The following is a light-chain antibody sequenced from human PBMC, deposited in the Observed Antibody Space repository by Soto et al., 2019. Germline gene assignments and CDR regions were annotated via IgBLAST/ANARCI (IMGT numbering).Light chain of an antibody. Sequence: DIQGTQSPSSVSGSVGDRGTINCRASQDIAAYLAWYQHKPGRAPELLIRAASTLQSGVPSRFSGSGSGTDFTLTINSLQPEDFATYYCQHAYSFPITFGQGTRLEIK. CDR2: AAS. J-gene: IGKJ5*01. CDR1: QDIAAY. CDR3: QHAYSFPIT. V-gene: IGKV1D-12*01.